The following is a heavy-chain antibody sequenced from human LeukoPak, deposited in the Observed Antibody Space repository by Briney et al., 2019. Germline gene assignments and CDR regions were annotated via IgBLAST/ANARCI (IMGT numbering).Heavy chain of an antibody. CDR2: IYHSGDT. D-gene: IGHD3-10*01. Sequence: PSETLSLTCTVSGGSITPYFWSWIRQPPGKGLEWIGYIYHSGDTNYNPSLESRVTISVDTSKNQFSLRLKSVTAADTAVYYCARAGTALVRGVIISNFFDYWGQGTLATVSS. J-gene: IGHJ4*02. CDR1: GGSITPYF. CDR3: ARAGTALVRGVIISNFFDY. V-gene: IGHV4-59*01.